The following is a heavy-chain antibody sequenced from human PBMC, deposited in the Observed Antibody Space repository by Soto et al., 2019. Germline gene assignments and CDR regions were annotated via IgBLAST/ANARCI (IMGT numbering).Heavy chain of an antibody. D-gene: IGHD2-15*01. CDR1: GGSISSYY. CDR3: ARSFYCSGGSCYWSDRPADGTNYYYYYYMDV. Sequence: SETLSLTCTVSGGSISSYYWSWIRQPPGKGLEWIGYIYYSGSTNYNPSLKSRVTISVDTSKNQFSLKLSAVTAAATAVYYFARSFYCSGGSCYWSDRPADGTNYYYYYYMDVWGKGTTVTVSS. V-gene: IGHV4-59*08. CDR2: IYYSGST. J-gene: IGHJ6*03.